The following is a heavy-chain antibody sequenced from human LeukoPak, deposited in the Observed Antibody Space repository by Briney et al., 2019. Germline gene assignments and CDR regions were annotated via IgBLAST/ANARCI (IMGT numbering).Heavy chain of an antibody. D-gene: IGHD5-12*01. J-gene: IGHJ4*02. V-gene: IGHV4-39*01. CDR3: ALLGGYSDNDYPLDY. Sequence: SETLSLTCTVSGGSISSSSHYWGWIRQPPGKGLEWIGSIYYSGSTYYNPSLESRVTISVDTSKNQFSLKVSCVTAADPAVYYCALLGGYSDNDYPLDYWGQGTLVTVSS. CDR1: GGSISSSSHY. CDR2: IYYSGST.